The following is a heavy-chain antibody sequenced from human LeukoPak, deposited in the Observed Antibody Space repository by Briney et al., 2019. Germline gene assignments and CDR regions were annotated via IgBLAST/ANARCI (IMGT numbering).Heavy chain of an antibody. V-gene: IGHV3-74*01. Sequence: PGGSLRLSCAASGFTFSTYWMHWVRQAPGKGLVWVSRIDGEGSVTKYTDSVKGRFTISRDNAKNTVYLQKNSLRAEDTAVYYCTTGGSYFFDYWGQGTLVTVSS. CDR2: IDGEGSVT. CDR1: GFTFSTYW. J-gene: IGHJ4*02. CDR3: TTGGSYFFDY. D-gene: IGHD1-1*01.